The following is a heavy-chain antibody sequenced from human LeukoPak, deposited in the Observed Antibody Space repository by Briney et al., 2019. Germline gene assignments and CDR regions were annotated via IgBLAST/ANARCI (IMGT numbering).Heavy chain of an antibody. J-gene: IGHJ1*01. CDR1: GGSISSGSYY. D-gene: IGHD6-6*01. Sequence: PSETLSLTCTVSGGSISSGSYYWSWIRQPAGKGLEWIGRIYTSGSTNYNPSLKSRVTISVDTSKNQFSLKLSSVTAADTAVYYCARVSSGYFQHWGQGTLVTVSS. V-gene: IGHV4-61*02. CDR2: IYTSGST. CDR3: ARVSSGYFQH.